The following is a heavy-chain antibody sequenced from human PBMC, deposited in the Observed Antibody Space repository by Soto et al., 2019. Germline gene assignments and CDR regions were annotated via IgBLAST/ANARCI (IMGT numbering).Heavy chain of an antibody. CDR3: ATQSLWFGGAYWFDP. V-gene: IGHV1-3*01. J-gene: IGHJ5*02. CDR2: INAGNGNT. D-gene: IGHD3-10*01. CDR1: GYTFTSYA. Sequence: ASVKVSCKASGYTFTSYAMHWVRQAPGQMFYWLGLINAGNGNTKFSQKFQGRFTITRDTSASTAYMELSSLRSEDTVVYYCATQSLWFGGAYWFDPWGQGTLVTVSS.